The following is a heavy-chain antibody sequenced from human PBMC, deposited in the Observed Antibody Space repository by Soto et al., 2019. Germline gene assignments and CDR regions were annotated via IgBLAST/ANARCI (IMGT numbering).Heavy chain of an antibody. V-gene: IGHV1-18*01. CDR3: TRDYRWLAALDY. CDR2: ISAYNGNT. D-gene: IGHD6-19*01. Sequence: ASVKVSCKASGYTFTSYGISWVRQAPGQGLEWMGWISAYNGNTNYAQKLQGRVTMTTDTSTSTAYMEMRSLRSDDKAVYYCTRDYRWLAALDYWGKGTGVTVSS. CDR1: GYTFTSYG. J-gene: IGHJ4*02.